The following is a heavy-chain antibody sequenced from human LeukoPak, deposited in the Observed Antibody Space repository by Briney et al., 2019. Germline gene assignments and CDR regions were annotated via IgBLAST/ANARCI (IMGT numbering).Heavy chain of an antibody. V-gene: IGHV1-18*04. D-gene: IGHD3-22*01. J-gene: IGHJ3*02. CDR2: ISAHNGNT. CDR1: GYSFTSYY. CDR3: AIHVRDYDDSSGYYRLDAFDI. Sequence: ASVKVSCKTSGYSFTSYYIHWVRQAPGQGLEWMGWISAHNGNTNYAQKLQGRVTMTTDTSPSTVYMELRSLRSDDAAVYYCAIHVRDYDDSSGYYRLDAFDIWRQGTLVTVCS.